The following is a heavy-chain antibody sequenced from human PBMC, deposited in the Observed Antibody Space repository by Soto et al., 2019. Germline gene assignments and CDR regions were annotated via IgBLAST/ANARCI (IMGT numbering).Heavy chain of an antibody. Sequence: EVPLAESGGGMVQPGGSLRLSCVASGFTFSSYDMHWVRQAPGKGLEYVSSISSNGGTTYYGNSVKGRFTISRDNSKNPLYLQMGSLRAEDMAVYYCVRRVSGNDDYWGQGTLVTVSS. CDR1: GFTFSSYD. D-gene: IGHD1-1*01. V-gene: IGHV3-64*01. CDR2: ISSNGGTT. CDR3: VRRVSGNDDY. J-gene: IGHJ4*02.